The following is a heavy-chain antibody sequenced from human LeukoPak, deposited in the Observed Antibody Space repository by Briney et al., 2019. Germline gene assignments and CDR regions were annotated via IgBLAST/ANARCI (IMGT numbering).Heavy chain of an antibody. CDR1: GYTFTSYY. CDR2: INPSGGST. J-gene: IGHJ4*02. V-gene: IGHV1-46*01. Sequence: ASVKVSXKASGYTFTSYYMHWVRQAPGQGLEWMGIINPSGGSTSYAQKFQGRVTMTRDTPTSTVYMELSSLRSEDTAVYYCARDLGHDYGGNSVSSPYYFDYWGQGTLVTVSS. CDR3: ARDLGHDYGGNSVSSPYYFDY. D-gene: IGHD4-23*01.